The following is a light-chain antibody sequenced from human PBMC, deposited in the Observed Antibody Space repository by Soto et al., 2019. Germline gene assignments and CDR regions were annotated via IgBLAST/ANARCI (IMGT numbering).Light chain of an antibody. CDR1: QSISSTF. CDR2: VSS. V-gene: IGKV3-20*01. CDR3: QHYKTSLT. J-gene: IGKJ2*01. Sequence: EIVLTQSPATLSLSPGARSTLSCRASQSISSTFLAWYQQKPPQAPRVLLDVSSTRATGIPDRFSGSGSGTDFTLTISRLEPEGFAVYFYQHYKTSLTFGQGTKVHMK.